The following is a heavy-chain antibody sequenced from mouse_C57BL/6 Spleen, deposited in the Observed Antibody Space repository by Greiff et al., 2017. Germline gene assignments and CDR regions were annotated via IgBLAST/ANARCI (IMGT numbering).Heavy chain of an antibody. D-gene: IGHD1-1*01. Sequence: EVKVVESGGGLVQPKGSLKLSCAASGFSFNTYAMNWVRQAPGKGLEWVARIRSKSNNYATYYADSVKDRFTISRDDSESMLYLQMNNLKTEDTAMYYCVRGYYGSSLFDYWGQGTTLTVSS. CDR2: IRSKSNNYAT. J-gene: IGHJ2*01. CDR1: GFSFNTYA. V-gene: IGHV10-1*01. CDR3: VRGYYGSSLFDY.